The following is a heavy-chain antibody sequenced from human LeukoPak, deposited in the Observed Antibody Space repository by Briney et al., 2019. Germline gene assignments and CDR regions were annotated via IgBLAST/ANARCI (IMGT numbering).Heavy chain of an antibody. Sequence: SETLSLTCTVSGGSISSSSYYWGWIRQPPGKGLEWIGSIYYSGSTYYNPSLKSRVTISVDTSKNQFSLKLSSVTAADTAVYYCARDKRRLGFLWFDPWGQGTLVTVSS. J-gene: IGHJ5*02. CDR3: ARDKRRLGFLWFDP. D-gene: IGHD3-3*01. CDR2: IYYSGST. CDR1: GGSISSSSYY. V-gene: IGHV4-39*07.